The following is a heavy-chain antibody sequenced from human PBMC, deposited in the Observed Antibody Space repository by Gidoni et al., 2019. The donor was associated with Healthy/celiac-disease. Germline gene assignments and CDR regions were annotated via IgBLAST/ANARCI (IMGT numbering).Heavy chain of an antibody. V-gene: IGHV3-11*05. CDR3: ARAGPNSGYDLGGHDY. J-gene: IGHJ4*02. CDR1: GFTFSDYY. Sequence: QVQLVESGGGLVKPGGSLRLSCAASGFTFSDYYMSWIRQAPGTGLEWVSYISSSSSYTNYADSVKGRFTISRDNAKNSLYLQMNSLRAEDTAVYYCARAGPNSGYDLGGHDYWGQGTLVTVSS. D-gene: IGHD5-12*01. CDR2: ISSSSSYT.